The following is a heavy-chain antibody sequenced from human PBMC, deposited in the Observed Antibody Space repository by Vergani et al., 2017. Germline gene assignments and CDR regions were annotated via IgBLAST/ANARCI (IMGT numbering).Heavy chain of an antibody. V-gene: IGHV4-61*01. D-gene: IGHD6-25*01. CDR3: ARDSHSSDGEAFDI. J-gene: IGHJ3*02. CDR1: GGSISSSYY. Sequence: QVQLQESGPGLVKPSQTLSLTCTVSGGSISSSYYWSWIRQPPGKGLEWIGYIYYSGSTNYNPSLKSRVTISVDTSKNQFSLKLSSVTAADTAVYYCARDSHSSDGEAFDIWGQGTMVTVSS. CDR2: IYYSGST.